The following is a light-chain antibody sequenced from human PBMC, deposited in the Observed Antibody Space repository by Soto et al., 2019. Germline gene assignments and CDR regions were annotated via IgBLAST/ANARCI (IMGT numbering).Light chain of an antibody. CDR3: STYTTSSTLV. CDR1: SSDVGGYNY. V-gene: IGLV2-14*03. CDR2: EVR. Sequence: QSAMTQPASMSGSPGQSITISCTGTSSDVGGYNYVSWYQQHPGKAPKLMIYEVRNRPSGVSNRFSGSKSGNTASLTISGLQTEDEADYYCSTYTTSSTLVFGSATKVTVL. J-gene: IGLJ1*01.